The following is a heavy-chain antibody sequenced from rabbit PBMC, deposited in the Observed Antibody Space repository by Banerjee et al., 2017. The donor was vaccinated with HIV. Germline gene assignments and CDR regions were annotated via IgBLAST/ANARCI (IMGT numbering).Heavy chain of an antibody. CDR2: INTDNIHT. V-gene: IGHV1S45*01. Sequence: QEQLVESGGGLVTLGASLTLTCKASGIDFSGFGISWVRQAPGKGLEWIACINTDNIHTYYASWAKGRFTISKTSSTTVTLQMTSLTAADTATYFCARDSGYMLIPYYFNFWGPGTLVTVS. J-gene: IGHJ4*01. CDR3: ARDSGYMLIPYYFNF. CDR1: GIDFSGFG. D-gene: IGHD1-1*01.